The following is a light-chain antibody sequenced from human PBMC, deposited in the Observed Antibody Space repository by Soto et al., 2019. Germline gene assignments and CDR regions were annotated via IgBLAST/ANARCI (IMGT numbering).Light chain of an antibody. CDR2: GAS. J-gene: IGKJ1*01. CDR1: HTIISN. CDR3: QQYNNWPLT. V-gene: IGKV3-15*01. Sequence: DILMTQSPATLSVSPGEGATLSCRASHTIISNLAWYQQKPGQVPRLLMYGASTRATGIPARFSGSGSGTEFTLTISSLQSEDFAVYYCQQYNNWPLTFGQGTKVEIK.